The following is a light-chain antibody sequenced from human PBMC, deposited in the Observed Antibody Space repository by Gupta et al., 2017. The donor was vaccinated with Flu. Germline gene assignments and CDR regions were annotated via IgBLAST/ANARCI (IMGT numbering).Light chain of an antibody. Sequence: SPSTLSASVGDRVTITCRASQSISSWLAWYQQKPGKAPKLLIYKASILESGVPSRFSGSGSGTEFTLTISSLQPNDFATYYCQQYISYSAFGQGTKVEIK. CDR3: QQYISYSA. CDR2: KAS. J-gene: IGKJ1*01. V-gene: IGKV1-5*03. CDR1: QSISSW.